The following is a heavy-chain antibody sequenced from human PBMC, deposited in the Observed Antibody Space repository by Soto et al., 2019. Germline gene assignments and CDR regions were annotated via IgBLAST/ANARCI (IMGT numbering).Heavy chain of an antibody. V-gene: IGHV3-21*01. Sequence: GSLRLSCAASGFTFSGFSMNWVRQAPGKGLEWVSSVTSSPSSMFYADSVKGRFTISRDDAKDSLFLQMNSLRADDTTVYYCAREADFASSGYVLDYWGLGTLVTVSS. CDR3: AREADFASSGYVLDY. CDR2: VTSSPSSM. D-gene: IGHD3-22*01. CDR1: GFTFSGFS. J-gene: IGHJ4*02.